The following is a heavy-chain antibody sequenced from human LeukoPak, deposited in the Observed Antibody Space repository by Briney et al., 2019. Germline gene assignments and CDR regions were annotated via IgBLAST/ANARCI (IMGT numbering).Heavy chain of an antibody. Sequence: GESLKISCKGSGYSFTSYWIGWVRQMPGKGLEWMGIIYPGDSDTRYSPSFQGQVTVSADESISTAFLQWGSLKAPDTAMYYCARPRGATLLTLLDHLGQGTLVTVSS. D-gene: IGHD1-26*01. CDR1: GYSFTSYW. CDR3: ARPRGATLLTLLDH. V-gene: IGHV5-51*01. CDR2: IYPGDSDT. J-gene: IGHJ4*02.